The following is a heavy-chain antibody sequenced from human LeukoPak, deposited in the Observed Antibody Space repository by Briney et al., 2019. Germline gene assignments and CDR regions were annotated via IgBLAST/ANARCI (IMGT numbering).Heavy chain of an antibody. V-gene: IGHV1-18*01. CDR1: GYTFTSDG. CDR3: ARADRSSTSCYEFDY. CDR2: ISAYNGNA. Sequence: ASVKVSCKASGYTFTSDGISWVRQAPGQGLEWMGWISAYNGNANYAQKLQGRVTMTTDTSTSTAYMELRSLRSDDTAVYYCARADRSSTSCYEFDYWGQGPLVTVSS. D-gene: IGHD2-2*01. J-gene: IGHJ4*02.